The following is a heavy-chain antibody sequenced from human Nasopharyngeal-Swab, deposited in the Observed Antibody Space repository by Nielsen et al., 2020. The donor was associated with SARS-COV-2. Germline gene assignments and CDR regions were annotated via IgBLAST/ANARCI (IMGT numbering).Heavy chain of an antibody. CDR3: ARDLTNSIAVAGNYYYGMDV. D-gene: IGHD6-19*01. CDR2: INLSGGST. CDR1: GYTFTSYY. V-gene: IGHV1-46*01. J-gene: IGHJ6*02. Sequence: ASVKVSCKASGYTFTSYYMHWVRQAPGQGLEWMGIINLSGGSTSYAQKFQGRVTMTRDTSTSTVYMELSSLRSEDTAVYYCARDLTNSIAVAGNYYYGMDVWGQGTTVTVSS.